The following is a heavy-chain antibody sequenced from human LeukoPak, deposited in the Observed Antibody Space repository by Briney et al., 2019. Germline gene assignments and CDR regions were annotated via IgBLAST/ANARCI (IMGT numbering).Heavy chain of an antibody. CDR3: ASSPPESGYDWRLCYYYMDV. V-gene: IGHV1-69*05. CDR1: GGTFSSYA. CDR2: IIPIFGTA. J-gene: IGHJ6*03. D-gene: IGHD5-12*01. Sequence: SVKVSCKASGGTFSSYAISWVRQAPGQGLEWMGGIIPIFGTANYAQKFQGRVTITTDESTNTAYMELSSLRSEDTAVYYCASSPPESGYDWRLCYYYMDVWGKGTTVTVSS.